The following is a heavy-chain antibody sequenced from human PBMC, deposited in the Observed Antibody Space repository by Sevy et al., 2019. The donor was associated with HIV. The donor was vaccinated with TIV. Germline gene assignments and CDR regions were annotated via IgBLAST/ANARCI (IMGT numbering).Heavy chain of an antibody. J-gene: IGHJ6*02. Sequence: ASVKVSCKASGGTFSSYAISWVRQAPGQGLEWMGGIIPIFGTANYAQKFQGRVTITADESTSTAYMELSSLRSEDTAVYYCHVRLLHYGMDVWGQGTTVTVSS. CDR1: GGTFSSYA. CDR3: HVRLLHYGMDV. V-gene: IGHV1-69*13. CDR2: IIPIFGTA. D-gene: IGHD4-17*01.